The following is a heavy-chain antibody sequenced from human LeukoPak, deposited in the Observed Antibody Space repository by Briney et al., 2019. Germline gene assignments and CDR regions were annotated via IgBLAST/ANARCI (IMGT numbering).Heavy chain of an antibody. CDR3: ARARSSGPVDY. D-gene: IGHD3-22*01. CDR1: GGSISSYY. V-gene: IGHV4-59*01. Sequence: SETLSLTCTVSGGSISSYYWSWIRQPPGKGLGWIGYIYYSGSTNYNPSLKSRVTISVDTSKNQFSLKLSSVTAADTAVYYCARARSSGPVDYWGQGTLVTVSS. CDR2: IYYSGST. J-gene: IGHJ4*02.